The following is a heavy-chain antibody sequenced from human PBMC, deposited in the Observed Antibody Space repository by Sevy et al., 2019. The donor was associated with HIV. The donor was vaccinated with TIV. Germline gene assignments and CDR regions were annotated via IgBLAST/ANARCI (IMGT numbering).Heavy chain of an antibody. CDR1: GGSISSSRYL. V-gene: IGHV4-39*01. CDR2: VYYNGRT. D-gene: IGHD3-10*01. Sequence: SETLSLTCTVSGGSISSSRYLWGWIRQPPGKGLEWIGDVYYNGRTHYNPPLNSRLTISMDTSKNQFSLKLSSMTAADTALYYCARRGEGYIQYYFDYWGQGTQVTVSS. CDR3: ARRGEGYIQYYFDY. J-gene: IGHJ4*02.